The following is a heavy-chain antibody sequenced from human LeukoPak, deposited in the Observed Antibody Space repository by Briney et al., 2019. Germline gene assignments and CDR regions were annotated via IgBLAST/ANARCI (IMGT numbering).Heavy chain of an antibody. Sequence: GESLKISCKGSGYSFTTYWIGWVRQMPGKGLELMAIIYPGDSDTRYSPSFQGQVTISADKSISTAYLQWSSLKASDTAMYYCASRGITMVRGVIHPFDYWGQGTLVTVSS. D-gene: IGHD3-10*01. CDR3: ASRGITMVRGVIHPFDY. CDR1: GYSFTTYW. J-gene: IGHJ4*02. V-gene: IGHV5-51*01. CDR2: IYPGDSDT.